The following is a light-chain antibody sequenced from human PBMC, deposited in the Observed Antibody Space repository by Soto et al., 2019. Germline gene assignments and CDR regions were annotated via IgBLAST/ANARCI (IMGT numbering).Light chain of an antibody. V-gene: IGLV1-40*01. CDR3: QSYDNSLSGLVV. CDR1: SSNIGAGYD. CDR2: GNT. J-gene: IGLJ2*01. Sequence: QSALTQPPSVSGAPGQRVSISCTGSSSNIGAGYDVHWFQQLPGTAPKLLIFGNTNRPSGVPDRFSGSKSASSASLAITGLQTEDEADYYCQSYDNSLSGLVVFGGGTKLTVL.